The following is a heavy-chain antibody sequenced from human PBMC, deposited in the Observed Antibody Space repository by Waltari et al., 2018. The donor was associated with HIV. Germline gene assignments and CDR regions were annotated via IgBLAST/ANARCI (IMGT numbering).Heavy chain of an antibody. V-gene: IGHV5-51*03. CDR3: ARRPDYGGDWFDS. CDR2: IYPPTSRV. Sequence: EVRLVQSGAEVKRPGDSLKISCKASGYTFTNYWIGWVCQTAGKGLEWIGFIYPPTSRVTYNPAFHGRCGISTDWSTRTAYLEWRSLTALDTGVYYCARRPDYGGDWFDSWGQGTLVTVSS. J-gene: IGHJ5*01. CDR1: GYTFTNYW. D-gene: IGHD3-10*01.